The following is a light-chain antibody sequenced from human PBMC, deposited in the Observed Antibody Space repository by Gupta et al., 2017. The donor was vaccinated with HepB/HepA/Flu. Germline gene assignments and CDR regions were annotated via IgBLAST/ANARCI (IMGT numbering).Light chain of an antibody. CDR1: SSNIGSHT. V-gene: IGLV1-44*01. CDR2: SDN. CDR3: AAWEDSLNGYV. Sequence: QSVLTQPPSASGTPGQRVTISCSGSSSNIGSHTVNWYQQLPGTAPKSLMYSDNQRPSGVPDRFSGSKSGTSASLAISGLQSEDEADYYCAAWEDSLNGYVFGTGTKVTVL. J-gene: IGLJ1*01.